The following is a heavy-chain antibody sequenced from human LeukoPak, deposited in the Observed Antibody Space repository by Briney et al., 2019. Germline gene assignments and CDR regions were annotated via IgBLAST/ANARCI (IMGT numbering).Heavy chain of an antibody. CDR3: ARVGTVWFGELSDYYFDY. J-gene: IGHJ4*02. CDR1: GFTFKNYA. CDR2: INWNGGST. Sequence: SGGSLRLSCAASGFTFKNYAMSWVRQAPGKGLEWVSGINWNGGSTGYADSVKGRFTISRDNAKNSLYLQMNSLRAEDTALYYCARVGTVWFGELSDYYFDYWGQGTLVTVSS. D-gene: IGHD3-10*01. V-gene: IGHV3-20*04.